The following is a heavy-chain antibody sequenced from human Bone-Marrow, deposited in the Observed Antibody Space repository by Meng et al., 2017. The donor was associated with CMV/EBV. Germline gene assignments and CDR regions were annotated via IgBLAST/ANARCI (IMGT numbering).Heavy chain of an antibody. Sequence: GESLKISCAASEFTFGNYAMSWVRQAPGRGLAWVSAITASGGSTFYADSVKGRFTVSRDNSKNTLYLQMSSLRAEDTALYYCAKAFSASWYREYYDDWGQGPLVTIYS. J-gene: IGHJ4*02. CDR3: AKAFSASWYREYYDD. CDR2: ITASGGST. CDR1: EFTFGNYA. D-gene: IGHD6-13*01. V-gene: IGHV3-23*01.